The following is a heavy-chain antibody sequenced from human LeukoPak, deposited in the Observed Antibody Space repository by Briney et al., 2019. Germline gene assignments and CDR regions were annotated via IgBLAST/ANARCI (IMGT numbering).Heavy chain of an antibody. CDR2: INPNRGGT. V-gene: IGHV1-2*02. J-gene: IGHJ4*02. CDR1: GYTFPGYY. CDR3: AREHSSSSGKVFDY. Sequence: AASVNVSCKASGYTFPGYYMHWVRQAPGQGLEWMGWINPNRGGTNYAQKFQGRVTMTRDTSISTAYMELSRLRSDDTAVYYCAREHSSSSGKVFDYWGQGTLVTVSS. D-gene: IGHD6-6*01.